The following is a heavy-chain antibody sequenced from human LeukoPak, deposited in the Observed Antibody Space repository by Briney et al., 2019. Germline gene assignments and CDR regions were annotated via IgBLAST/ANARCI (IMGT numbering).Heavy chain of an antibody. V-gene: IGHV3-30*04. Sequence: GRSLRLSCAASGFTFSSYAMHWVRQAPGKGLEWVAVISYDGSNKYYADSVKGRFTISRDNSKNTLYLQMNSLRAEDMAVYYCARSALTMVRGVFQHWGQGTLVTVSS. CDR3: ARSALTMVRGVFQH. CDR2: ISYDGSNK. J-gene: IGHJ1*01. CDR1: GFTFSSYA. D-gene: IGHD3-10*01.